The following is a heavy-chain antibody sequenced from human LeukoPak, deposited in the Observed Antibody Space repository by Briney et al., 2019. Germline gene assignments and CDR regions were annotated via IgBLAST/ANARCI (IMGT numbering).Heavy chain of an antibody. J-gene: IGHJ3*02. CDR2: ISPNNSGT. Sequence: ASVKVSCKASGYTFTSYAMNWVRQAPGQGLEWMGWISPNNSGTNYAQKFQGRVTMTRDTSISTAYMELSSLRSDDTAVYYCARVGSWRVFDIWGQGTMVTVSS. CDR3: ARVGSWRVFDI. V-gene: IGHV1-2*02. CDR1: GYTFTSYA. D-gene: IGHD6-19*01.